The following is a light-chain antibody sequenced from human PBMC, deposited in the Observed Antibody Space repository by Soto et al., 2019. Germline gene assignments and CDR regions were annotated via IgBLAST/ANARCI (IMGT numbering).Light chain of an antibody. V-gene: IGLV2-11*01. Sequence: QSALTQPRSVSGSPGQSVTISCTGTTSDVGSYNYVSWYQQHPDKVPKLVIYDVNGRPSGVPDRFSGSKSGNTASLTISGLQTEDEGDYYCCSYAGSYSWVFGGGTKLTVL. CDR3: CSYAGSYSWV. J-gene: IGLJ3*02. CDR2: DVN. CDR1: TSDVGSYNY.